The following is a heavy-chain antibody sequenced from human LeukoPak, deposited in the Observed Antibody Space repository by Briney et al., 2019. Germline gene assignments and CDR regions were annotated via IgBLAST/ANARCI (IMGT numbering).Heavy chain of an antibody. V-gene: IGHV4-31*03. D-gene: IGHD6-13*01. CDR1: GGSISSGGYY. J-gene: IGHJ4*02. CDR2: IYYSGST. CDR3: ALAFRQQLVRFDY. Sequence: PSQTLSLTCTVSGGSISSGGYYWSWIRQHPGKGLEWIGYIYYSGSTYYNPSLKSRVTISVDTSKNQFSLKLSSVTAADTAVYYCALAFRQQLVRFDYWGQGTLVTVSS.